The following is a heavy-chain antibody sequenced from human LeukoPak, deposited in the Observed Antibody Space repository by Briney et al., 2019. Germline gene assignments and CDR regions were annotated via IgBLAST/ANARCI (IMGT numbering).Heavy chain of an antibody. D-gene: IGHD6-13*01. Sequence: ASVKVSCKASGYTFTGYYMHWARQAPGQGLEWMGWINPNSGGTNYAQKFQGRVTMTRDTSISTAYMELSRLRSDDTAVYYCARDPSSSWSVGYFDYWGQGTLVTVSS. J-gene: IGHJ4*02. CDR1: GYTFTGYY. CDR2: INPNSGGT. V-gene: IGHV1-2*02. CDR3: ARDPSSSWSVGYFDY.